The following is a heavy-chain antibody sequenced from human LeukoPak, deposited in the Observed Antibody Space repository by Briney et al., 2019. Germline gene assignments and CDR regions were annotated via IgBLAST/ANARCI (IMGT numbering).Heavy chain of an antibody. V-gene: IGHV3-66*01. CDR3: ARENYDYHDAFDI. CDR2: VYSGSGT. D-gene: IGHD5-12*01. CDR1: GFTFSSYS. Sequence: GGSLRLSCAASGFTFSSYSMNWVRQAPGKGLEWVSIVYSGSGTYYADSVKGRFTISRDNSKNTLYLQMNSLRPEDAAVYYCARENYDYHDAFDIWGQGTMVTVSS. J-gene: IGHJ3*02.